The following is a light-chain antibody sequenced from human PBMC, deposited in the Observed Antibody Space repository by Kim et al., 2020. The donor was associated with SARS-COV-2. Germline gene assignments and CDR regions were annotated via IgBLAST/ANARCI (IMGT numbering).Light chain of an antibody. CDR2: RNN. Sequence: QSVLTQPPSASGTPGQRVTISCSGSSSDIGSNYVYWYQQHPGTAPKLLIYRNNQQPSGVPDRFSGSKSGTSASLAISGLRSEDEADYYCAAWDDSLSGVFGGGTQLTVL. CDR1: SSDIGSNY. V-gene: IGLV1-47*01. J-gene: IGLJ3*02. CDR3: AAWDDSLSGV.